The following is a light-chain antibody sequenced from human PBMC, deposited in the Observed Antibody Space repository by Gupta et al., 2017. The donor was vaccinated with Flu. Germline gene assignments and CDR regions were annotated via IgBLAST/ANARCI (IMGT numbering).Light chain of an antibody. Sequence: QTVVTQEPSLTLSPVGSVTLTCASSPGAVTSGAHTNWFQQKLGQAPRALIYSTNLKHSWTPARFSGSLLGGKAALTVSGVLPEDEAEYYCLLACCDGAWVFGGGTKLTVL. CDR1: PGAVTSGAH. V-gene: IGLV7-43*01. CDR2: STN. CDR3: LLACCDGAWV. J-gene: IGLJ3*02.